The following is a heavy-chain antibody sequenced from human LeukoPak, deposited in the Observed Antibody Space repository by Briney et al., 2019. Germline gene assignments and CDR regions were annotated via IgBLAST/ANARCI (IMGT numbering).Heavy chain of an antibody. CDR1: GGSISSSGYY. CDR2: INHSGST. Sequence: SETLSLTCTVSGGSISSSGYYWSWIRQPPGKGLEWIGEINHSGSTNYNPSLKSRVTISVDTSKNQFSLKLSSVTAADTAVYYCARDRVRYDSSGYYSKAFDYWGQGTLVTVSS. J-gene: IGHJ4*02. V-gene: IGHV4-39*07. D-gene: IGHD3-22*01. CDR3: ARDRVRYDSSGYYSKAFDY.